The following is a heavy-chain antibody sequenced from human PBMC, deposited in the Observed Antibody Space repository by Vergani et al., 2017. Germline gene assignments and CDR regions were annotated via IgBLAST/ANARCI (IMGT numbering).Heavy chain of an antibody. D-gene: IGHD6-13*01. J-gene: IGHJ4*02. Sequence: EVQLVQSGAEVKKPGESLRISCKGSGYSFTSYWISWVRQMPGKGLEWMGRIDPSDSYTNYSPSFQGHVTISADKSISTAYLQWSSLKASDTAMYYCARGEGYAAAAGANYFDYWGQGTLVTVSS. V-gene: IGHV5-10-1*01. CDR3: ARGEGYAAAAGANYFDY. CDR2: IDPSDSYT. CDR1: GYSFTSYW.